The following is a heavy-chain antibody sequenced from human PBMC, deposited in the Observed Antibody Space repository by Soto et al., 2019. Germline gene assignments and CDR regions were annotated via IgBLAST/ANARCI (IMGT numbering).Heavy chain of an antibody. V-gene: IGHV3-49*04. CDR2: IRSKAYGGTT. CDR1: GFTFGDYA. D-gene: IGHD6-13*01. Sequence: GGSLRLSCTASGFTFGDYAMSWVRQAPGKGLEWVGFIRSKAYGGTTEYAASVKGRFTISRDDSKSIAYLQMNSLKTEDTAVYYCTRGIAARTGGYYFDYWGQGTLVTVSS. J-gene: IGHJ4*02. CDR3: TRGIAARTGGYYFDY.